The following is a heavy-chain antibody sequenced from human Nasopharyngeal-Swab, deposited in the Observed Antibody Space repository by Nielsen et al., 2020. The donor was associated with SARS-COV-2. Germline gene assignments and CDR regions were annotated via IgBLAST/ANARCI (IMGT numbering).Heavy chain of an antibody. Sequence: ASVKVSCKASGYTFTSYYMHWVRQAPGQGLEWMGIINPSGGSTSYAQKFQGRVTMTTDTSTSTAYMELRSLRSDDTAVYYCARRYSNWFDPWGQGTLVTVSS. CDR3: ARRYSNWFDP. J-gene: IGHJ5*02. D-gene: IGHD1-26*01. CDR2: INPSGGST. V-gene: IGHV1-46*01. CDR1: GYTFTSYY.